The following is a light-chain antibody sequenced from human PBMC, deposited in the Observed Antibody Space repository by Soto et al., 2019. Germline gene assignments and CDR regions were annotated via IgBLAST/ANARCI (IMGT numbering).Light chain of an antibody. J-gene: IGKJ5*01. CDR3: HQRQYWPPIT. Sequence: EIVLTQSPATLSLSPGERATLSCRASQSVSANLAWYQQKPGQAPRLLIYDASNRATGIPARFSGSGSGTDFTLTISSLEPEDFAVYYCHQRQYWPPITFGQGTRLEI. V-gene: IGKV3-11*01. CDR2: DAS. CDR1: QSVSAN.